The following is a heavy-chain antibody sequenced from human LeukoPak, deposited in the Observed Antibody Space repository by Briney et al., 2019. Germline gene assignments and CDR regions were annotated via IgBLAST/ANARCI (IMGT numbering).Heavy chain of an antibody. V-gene: IGHV1-2*02. Sequence: ASVKVSCKASRYTFTGYYMHWVRQAPGQGLEWMGWINPNSGGTNYAQKFQGRVTMTRDTSISTAYMELSRLRSDDTAVYYCARVRGYSYGPAARGFDYWGQGTLVTVSS. J-gene: IGHJ4*02. CDR3: ARVRGYSYGPAARGFDY. D-gene: IGHD5-18*01. CDR1: RYTFTGYY. CDR2: INPNSGGT.